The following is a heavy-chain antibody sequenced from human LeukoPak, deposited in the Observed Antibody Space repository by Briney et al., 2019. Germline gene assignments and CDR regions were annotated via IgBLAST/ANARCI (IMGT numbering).Heavy chain of an antibody. V-gene: IGHV3-48*01. D-gene: IGHD2-21*01. CDR3: VIIGCYRGVCHFDV. CDR2: ISSSAI. CDR1: GFSFTNYG. J-gene: IGHJ3*01. Sequence: GGSLRLFCATSGFSFTNYGINWVRQAPGKGLEWVAYISSSAILYADSVKGRFTISRDTARNSLYLEMNSLRAEDTALYYCVIIGCYRGVCHFDVWGQGTMVSVSS.